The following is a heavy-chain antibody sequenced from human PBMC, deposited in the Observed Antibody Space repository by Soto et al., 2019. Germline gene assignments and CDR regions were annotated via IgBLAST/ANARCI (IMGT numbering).Heavy chain of an antibody. CDR3: ARGLDIVVVPAAMYYYYGMDV. D-gene: IGHD2-2*01. Sequence: QVQLQQWGAGLLKPSETLSLTCAVYGGSFSGYYWSWIRQPPGKGLEWIGEINHSGSTNYNPSLKSRVPLSVDTSKHQFSLKLRSMTAADTAVYYCARGLDIVVVPAAMYYYYGMDVWGQGTTVTVSS. CDR1: GGSFSGYY. J-gene: IGHJ6*02. V-gene: IGHV4-34*01. CDR2: INHSGST.